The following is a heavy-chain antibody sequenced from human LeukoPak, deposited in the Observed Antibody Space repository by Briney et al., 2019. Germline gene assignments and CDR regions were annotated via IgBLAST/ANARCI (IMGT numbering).Heavy chain of an antibody. CDR1: GGSISSSSYY. V-gene: IGHV4-39*01. CDR3: ARQKYYYDSSGSYYDY. CDR2: IYYSGIT. J-gene: IGHJ4*02. Sequence: SETLSLTCTVSGGSISSSSYYWGWIRQPPGKGLEWIGSIYYSGITYYNPSLKSRVTISVDTSKNRFSLKLTSVTAADTAVYYCARQKYYYDSSGSYYDYWGQGTLVTVSS. D-gene: IGHD3-22*01.